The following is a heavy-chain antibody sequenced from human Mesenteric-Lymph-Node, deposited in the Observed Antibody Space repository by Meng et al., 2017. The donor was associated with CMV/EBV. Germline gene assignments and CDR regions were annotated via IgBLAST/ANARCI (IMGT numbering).Heavy chain of an antibody. CDR2: IWHDGRNK. Sequence: GESLKISCAASGFTFRSYGIHWVRQAPGKGLEWVAIIWHDGRNKLYADSVKGRFTISRDNSKNTVFLQMDSLRVEDTAVYHCAKDGDYGDYVAPDYWGQGTLVTVSS. CDR1: GFTFRSYG. CDR3: AKDGDYGDYVAPDY. V-gene: IGHV3-33*06. D-gene: IGHD4-17*01. J-gene: IGHJ4*02.